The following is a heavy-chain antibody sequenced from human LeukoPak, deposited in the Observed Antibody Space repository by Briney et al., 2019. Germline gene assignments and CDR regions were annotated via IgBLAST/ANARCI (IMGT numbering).Heavy chain of an antibody. CDR2: INPSGGST. V-gene: IGHV1-46*01. CDR1: GYTFTGYY. Sequence: GASVKVSCKASGYTFTGYYMHWVRQAPGQGLEWMGIINPSGGSTSYAQTFQGRVTMTRDTSTSTVYMELSSLRSEDTAVYYCALWLVRGGFDYWGQGTLVTVSS. CDR3: ALWLVRGGFDY. J-gene: IGHJ4*02. D-gene: IGHD6-19*01.